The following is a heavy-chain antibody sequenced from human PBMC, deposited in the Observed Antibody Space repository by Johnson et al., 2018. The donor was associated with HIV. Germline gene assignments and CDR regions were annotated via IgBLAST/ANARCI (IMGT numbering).Heavy chain of an antibody. CDR2: INSDGSST. CDR3: AREGAPSARDFGAFDI. D-gene: IGHD1-26*01. J-gene: IGHJ3*02. Sequence: VQLVESGGGLVQPGGSLRLSCAASGFTFSRYWMNWVRQAPGKGLVWVSRINSDGSSTSYADTVKGRFTISRDNSKNTLYLQMSSLRAEDTAVYYCAREGAPSARDFGAFDIWGQGTMVTVSS. CDR1: GFTFSRYW. V-gene: IGHV3-74*01.